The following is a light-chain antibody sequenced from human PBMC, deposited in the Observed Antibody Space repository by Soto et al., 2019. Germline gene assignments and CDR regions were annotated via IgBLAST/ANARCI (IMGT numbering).Light chain of an antibody. Sequence: EIVMTQSPVTLSASPGERVTLSCRASQSVNINLAWYQQRPGQAPRVLIYGASNRASGIPDRFSGSGSGTDFTLTISRLEHDDFALYYCQQYKDWPPLTFGGGTRVEIK. CDR1: QSVNIN. CDR2: GAS. V-gene: IGKV3D-15*01. J-gene: IGKJ4*01. CDR3: QQYKDWPPLT.